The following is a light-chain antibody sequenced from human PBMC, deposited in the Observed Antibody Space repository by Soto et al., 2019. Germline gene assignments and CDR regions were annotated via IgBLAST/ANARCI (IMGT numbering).Light chain of an antibody. V-gene: IGKV3-11*01. Sequence: EIVLTQSPVTLSLSPGERATLSCRASQTVSRHLAWYQQKSGQAPRLLIYDISNRATGIPARFIGSGSGTVFTLTITSLESEDSAVYFCKQRNCPRNTFGQGTKLEIK. CDR2: DIS. CDR3: KQRNCPRNT. CDR1: QTVSRH. J-gene: IGKJ2*01.